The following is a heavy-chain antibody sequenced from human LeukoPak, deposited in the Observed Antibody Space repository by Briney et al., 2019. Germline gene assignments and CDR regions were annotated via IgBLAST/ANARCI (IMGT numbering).Heavy chain of an antibody. CDR2: IYTSGST. CDR3: ARGRFCSSTSCSYYYMDV. Sequence: SSETLSLTCIVSGGSISSYYWSWIRQPAGKGLEWIGRIYTSGSTNYNPSLKSRVTMSVDTSKNQFSLKLSSVTAADTAVYYCARGRFCSSTSCSYYYMDVWGKGTTVTVSS. V-gene: IGHV4-4*07. CDR1: GGSISSYY. D-gene: IGHD2-2*01. J-gene: IGHJ6*03.